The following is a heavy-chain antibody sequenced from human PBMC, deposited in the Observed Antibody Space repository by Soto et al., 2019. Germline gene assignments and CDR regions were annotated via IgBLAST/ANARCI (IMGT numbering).Heavy chain of an antibody. CDR3: TRSTHAMNGGSHYMALDDDLVTGMDV. J-gene: IGHJ6*02. CDR1: GASITSGHW. CDR2: ISDRGSA. V-gene: IGHV4-4*02. D-gene: IGHD3-16*01. Sequence: QVQLQESGPRLVRPSGALSLTCSVSGASITSGHWWTWVRQSPGKGLEWIGEISDRGSAYSNPSLKSRASLSVDKSQNQFSLRLTSVTAADTAIYYCTRSTHAMNGGSHYMALDDDLVTGMDVWGPATTVTVSS.